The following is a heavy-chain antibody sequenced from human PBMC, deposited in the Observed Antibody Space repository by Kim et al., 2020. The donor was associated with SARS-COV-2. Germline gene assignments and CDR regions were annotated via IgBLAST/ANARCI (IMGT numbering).Heavy chain of an antibody. V-gene: IGHV4-59*08. CDR1: GGSISSYY. D-gene: IGHD6-13*01. CDR2: IYYSGST. Sequence: SETLSLTCTVSGGSISSYYWSWIRQPPGKGLEWIGYIYYSGSTNYNPSLKSRVTISVDTSKNQFSLKLSSVTAADTAVYYCARILGYSSKLVNPHFDYWGQGTLVTVSS. CDR3: ARILGYSSKLVNPHFDY. J-gene: IGHJ4*02.